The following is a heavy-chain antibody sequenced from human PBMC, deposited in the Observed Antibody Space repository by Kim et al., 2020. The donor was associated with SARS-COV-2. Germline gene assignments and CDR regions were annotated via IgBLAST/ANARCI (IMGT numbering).Heavy chain of an antibody. V-gene: IGHV3-30*07. D-gene: IGHD1-26*01. Sequence: AEPLKGRFPITRDNSKNTLDLPMNSLRAEDTAVYYCARGGSKNYYYYNMDVWGKGTTVTVSS. J-gene: IGHJ6*03. CDR3: ARGGSKNYYYYNMDV.